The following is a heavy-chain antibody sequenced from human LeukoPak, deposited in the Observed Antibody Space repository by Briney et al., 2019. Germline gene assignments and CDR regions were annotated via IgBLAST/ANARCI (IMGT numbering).Heavy chain of an antibody. CDR3: ARVYLKGGWYDY. J-gene: IGHJ4*02. Sequence: ASVKVSCKASGYTFTGYYMHWVRQAPGQGLEWMGWINPNSGGTNYAQKFQGRVTLTRDTSISTAYMELSRLRSDDTAVYYCARVYLKGGWYDYWGQGTLVTVSS. V-gene: IGHV1-2*02. D-gene: IGHD6-19*01. CDR2: INPNSGGT. CDR1: GYTFTGYY.